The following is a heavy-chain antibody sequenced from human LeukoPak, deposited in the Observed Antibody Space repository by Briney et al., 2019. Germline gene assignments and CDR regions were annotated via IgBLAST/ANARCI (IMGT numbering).Heavy chain of an antibody. J-gene: IGHJ5*02. D-gene: IGHD6-6*01. CDR2: ISYDGSNK. CDR3: ARGNEYSSSSAWFDP. V-gene: IGHV3-30-3*01. CDR1: GFTFSIYA. Sequence: GRSLRLSCAASGFTFSIYAMHWVRQAPGKGLEWVAVISYDGSNKYYADSVKGRFTISRDNSKNTLYLQMNSLRAEDTAVYYCARGNEYSSSSAWFDPWGQGTLVTVSS.